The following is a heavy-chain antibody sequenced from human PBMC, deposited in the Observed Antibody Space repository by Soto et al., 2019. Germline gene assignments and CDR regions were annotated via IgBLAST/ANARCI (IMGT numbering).Heavy chain of an antibody. D-gene: IGHD3-3*01. CDR1: GYTFTSYA. CDR3: ARVESYDFWSGYHNWFDP. CDR2: INAGNGNT. Sequence: QVQLVQSGAEEKKPGASVKVSCKASGYTFTSYAMHWVRQAPGQRLEWMGWINAGNGNTKYSQKFQGRVTITRDTSASTAYMELSSLRSEDTAVYYCARVESYDFWSGYHNWFDPWGQGTLVTVSS. V-gene: IGHV1-3*05. J-gene: IGHJ5*02.